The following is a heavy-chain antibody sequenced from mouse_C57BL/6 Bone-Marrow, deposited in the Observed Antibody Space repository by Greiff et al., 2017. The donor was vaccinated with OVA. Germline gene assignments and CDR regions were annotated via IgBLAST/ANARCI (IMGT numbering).Heavy chain of an antibody. J-gene: IGHJ3*01. V-gene: IGHV5-4*03. Sequence: EVKLMESGGGLVKPGGSLKLSCAASGFTFSSYAMSWVRQTPEKRLEWVATISDGGSYTYYPDNVKGRFTISRDNAKNNLYLQRSHLKSEDTAMYYCARSGATRAWFAYWGQGTLVTVSA. CDR2: ISDGGSYT. CDR3: ARSGATRAWFAY. D-gene: IGHD3-1*01. CDR1: GFTFSSYA.